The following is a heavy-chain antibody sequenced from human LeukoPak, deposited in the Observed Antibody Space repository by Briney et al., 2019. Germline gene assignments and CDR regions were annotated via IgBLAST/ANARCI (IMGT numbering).Heavy chain of an antibody. CDR3: ARRISAYWYFDL. V-gene: IGHV4-59*08. CDR2: ISYSGST. J-gene: IGHJ2*01. Sequence: SETLSLTCTVSGGSISSYYWSWIRQPPGKGLEWIGYISYSGSTKYNPSLKSRVTISGETSRNEFSLKLSSVTAADTAVYYCARRISAYWYFDLWGRGTLVTVSS. D-gene: IGHD1-26*01. CDR1: GGSISSYY.